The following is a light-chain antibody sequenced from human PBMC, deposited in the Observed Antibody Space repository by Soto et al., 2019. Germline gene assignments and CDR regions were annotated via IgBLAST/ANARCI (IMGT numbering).Light chain of an antibody. Sequence: QSVLTQPPSVSGAPGQRVTIYCTGSSSNIGAGYDVHWYQHLPGTAPKLLIYGNTNRPSGVPDRFSGSKSGTSASLAITGLQAEDEADYYCQSYDSSLTGGGVFGGGTQVTVL. J-gene: IGLJ3*02. CDR1: SSNIGAGYD. CDR3: QSYDSSLTGGGV. V-gene: IGLV1-40*01. CDR2: GNT.